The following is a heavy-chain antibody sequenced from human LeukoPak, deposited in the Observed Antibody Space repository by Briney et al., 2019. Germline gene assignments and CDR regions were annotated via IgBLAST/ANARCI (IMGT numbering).Heavy chain of an antibody. CDR2: IYYSGST. Sequence: PSETMSLTCTVSGGSISSYYWNWIRQPPGKGLEWIGYIYYSGSTNYNPSLKSRVTISVDTSKNQFSLKLSSVTAADTAVYYCASSSSWYASDYWGQGTLVTVSS. CDR1: GGSISSYY. V-gene: IGHV4-59*01. J-gene: IGHJ4*02. CDR3: ASSSSWYASDY. D-gene: IGHD6-13*01.